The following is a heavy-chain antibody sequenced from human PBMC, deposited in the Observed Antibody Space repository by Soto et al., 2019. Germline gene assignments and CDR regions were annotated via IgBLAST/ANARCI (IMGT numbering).Heavy chain of an antibody. Sequence: QVQLVESGGDVVQPGRSLRLSCAASGSTFSSYDIHWVRQAPGKGLEWVAHISPDGNNAYYADSVKGPFTLSRDNASKTVYLQVNSLRPEETAVYHCVRGPSHGAFDIWGQGTLVTVTS. CDR2: ISPDGNNA. CDR1: GSTFSSYD. CDR3: VRGPSHGAFDI. V-gene: IGHV3-30-3*01. J-gene: IGHJ3*02.